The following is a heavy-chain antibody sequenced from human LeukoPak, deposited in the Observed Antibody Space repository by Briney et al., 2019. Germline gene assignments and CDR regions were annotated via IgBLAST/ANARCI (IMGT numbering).Heavy chain of an antibody. CDR3: ALLAVASDFDY. V-gene: IGHV3-48*03. J-gene: IGHJ4*02. CDR1: GFIFSSYE. Sequence: GGSLRLSCAGSGFIFSSYEINWVRQTPGKGLEGIANIDYRGRTTYYADSVKGRFTISRDNAKNSLYLQMNSLRVEDTAVYYCALLAVASDFDYWGQGALVTVSS. D-gene: IGHD6-19*01. CDR2: IDYRGRTT.